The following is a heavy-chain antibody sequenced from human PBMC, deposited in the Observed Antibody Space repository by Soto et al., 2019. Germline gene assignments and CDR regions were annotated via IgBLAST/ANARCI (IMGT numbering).Heavy chain of an antibody. J-gene: IGHJ3*02. CDR3: ASWRYDFWSAYYDDAFDI. V-gene: IGHV4-39*01. CDR2: IYYSGST. D-gene: IGHD3-3*01. CDR1: GGSISSSSYY. Sequence: QLQLQESGPGLVKPSETLSLTCTVSGGSISSSSYYWGWIRQPPGKGLEWIGSIYYSGSTYYNPSLKRRVTISVATSKNQFSLKLSSVTAADTAVYYCASWRYDFWSAYYDDAFDIWGQGKMVTVAS.